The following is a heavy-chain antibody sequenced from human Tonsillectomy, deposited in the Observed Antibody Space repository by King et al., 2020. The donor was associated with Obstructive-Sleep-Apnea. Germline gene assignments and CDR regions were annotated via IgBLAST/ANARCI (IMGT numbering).Heavy chain of an antibody. CDR3: ALSSGGGDYYYGMDV. V-gene: IGHV3-33*01. J-gene: IGHJ6*02. Sequence: VQLVESGGGVVQPGRSLRLSCAASGFTFSSYGMHWVRQAPGKGLEWVAVIWYDGSNKYYADSVKGRFTISIDNSKNTLYLQMNSLRAADTAVYYCALSSGGGDYYYGMDVWGQGTTVTVSS. CDR2: IWYDGSNK. D-gene: IGHD2/OR15-2a*01. CDR1: GFTFSSYG.